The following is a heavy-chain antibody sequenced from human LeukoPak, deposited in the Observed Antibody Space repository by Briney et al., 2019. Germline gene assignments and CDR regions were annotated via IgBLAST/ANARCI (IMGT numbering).Heavy chain of an antibody. CDR3: ARGRVEMATIIFRDYYYYGMDV. D-gene: IGHD5-24*01. V-gene: IGHV4-38-2*02. CDR2: IYYSGST. Sequence: PSETLSLTCTVSGYSISSGYYWGWIRQPPGKGLEWIGSIYYSGSTYYNPSLKSRATISVDTSKNQFSLKLSSVTAADTAVYYCARGRVEMATIIFRDYYYYGMDVWGQGTTVTVSS. J-gene: IGHJ6*02. CDR1: GYSISSGYY.